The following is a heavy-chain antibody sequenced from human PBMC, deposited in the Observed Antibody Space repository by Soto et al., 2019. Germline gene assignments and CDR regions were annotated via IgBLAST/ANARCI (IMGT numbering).Heavy chain of an antibody. Sequence: SETLSLTCTVSGDSVSNGNSYWSWIRQPPGKGLEWIGYTYYSGSTNYNPSLKSRVTISVDTSKNQFSLRLSSVTAADTAVYYCARGGAYYYYYGMDVWGQGTTGTVYS. V-gene: IGHV4-61*01. CDR1: GDSVSNGNSY. J-gene: IGHJ6*02. CDR3: ARGGAYYYYYGMDV. CDR2: TYYSGST.